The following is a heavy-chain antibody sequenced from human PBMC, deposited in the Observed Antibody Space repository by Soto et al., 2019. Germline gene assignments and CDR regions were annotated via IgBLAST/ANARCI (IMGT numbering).Heavy chain of an antibody. V-gene: IGHV4-59*08. Sequence: QVQLQESGPGLVKPSETLSLTCTVSGGSISSYYWSWIRQPPGKGLEWIGYIYYSGSTNYNPSLKSRVTISVDTSKNQFSLKLSSVTAADTAVYYCARHSSWYDWVYWGQGTLVTVSS. CDR3: ARHSSWYDWVY. CDR1: GGSISSYY. D-gene: IGHD6-13*01. CDR2: IYYSGST. J-gene: IGHJ4*02.